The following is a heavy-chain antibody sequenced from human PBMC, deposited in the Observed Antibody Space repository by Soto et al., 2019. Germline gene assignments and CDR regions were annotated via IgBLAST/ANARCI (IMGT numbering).Heavy chain of an antibody. D-gene: IGHD1-1*01. CDR3: AINEHWMTNGAFDI. V-gene: IGHV1-3*01. Sequence: QVQLVPSGAEVKKPGASVKVYCKASEYTVTSFSMQWVLQAPGQRLAWMGWVNAGNGNTKYSQKLQNKDKITRDTSASTVYMEVLRLRSDNTAVDFWAINEHWMTNGAFDIWGQRTKIIVSS. CDR2: VNAGNGNT. CDR1: EYTVTSFS. J-gene: IGHJ3*02.